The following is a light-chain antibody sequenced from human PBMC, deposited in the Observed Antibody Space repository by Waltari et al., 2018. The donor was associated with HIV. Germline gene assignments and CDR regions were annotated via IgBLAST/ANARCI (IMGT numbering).Light chain of an antibody. CDR3: QVSDRSYKEAV. Sequence: SYVLTQAPSVSVSPGQTATMSCGNIGTYSLQWYRQKPWRAPVLVVSDDNERFFGSPARMSGANSWSRASLTISNVDAGDECVYYCQVSDRSYKEAVFGGGT. V-gene: IGLV3-21*02. CDR2: DDN. CDR1: NIGTYS. J-gene: IGLJ2*01.